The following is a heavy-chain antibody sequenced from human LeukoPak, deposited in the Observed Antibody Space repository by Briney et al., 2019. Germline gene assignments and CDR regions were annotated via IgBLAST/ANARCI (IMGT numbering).Heavy chain of an antibody. Sequence: PGGSLRLSCAGSGFSFNNYAMYWVRQAPGKGLEWVSALSSSGLSPYYADSVKGRFSISRDISKNTLYLQMNGLRAEDTAVYYCTKAGPDTYAFDIWGQGTMVTVSS. CDR2: LSSSGLSP. V-gene: IGHV3-23*01. D-gene: IGHD2/OR15-2a*01. CDR1: GFSFNNYA. CDR3: TKAGPDTYAFDI. J-gene: IGHJ3*02.